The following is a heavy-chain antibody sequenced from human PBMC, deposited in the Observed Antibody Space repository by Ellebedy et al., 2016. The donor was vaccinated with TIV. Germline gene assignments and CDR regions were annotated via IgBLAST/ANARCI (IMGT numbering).Heavy chain of an antibody. CDR2: ISSTGGST. CDR3: AVVAGNC. V-gene: IGHV3-64D*09. Sequence: GESLKISCAASGSSFSRYGMQWVRQAPGKGLEYVSAISSTGGSTYYADSVKGRFTISRDNSKNTLYLQMSSLRPEDTAVYYCAVVAGNCWGQGTLVTVSS. J-gene: IGHJ4*02. D-gene: IGHD6-19*01. CDR1: GSSFSRYG.